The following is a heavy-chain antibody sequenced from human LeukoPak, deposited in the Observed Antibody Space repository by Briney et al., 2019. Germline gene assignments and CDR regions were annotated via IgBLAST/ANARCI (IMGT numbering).Heavy chain of an antibody. J-gene: IGHJ4*02. CDR2: MNPVTGNA. Sequence: ASVKVSCKASGYTFSNFDINWVRQAPGQGPGWMGWMNPVTGNAGSAQKFQGRVTLTRDMSISTAYMELSSLTFDDTAFYYCARAPMGTAALYWGQGTLITVSS. CDR1: GYTFSNFD. D-gene: IGHD2-2*01. CDR3: ARAPMGTAALY. V-gene: IGHV1-8*01.